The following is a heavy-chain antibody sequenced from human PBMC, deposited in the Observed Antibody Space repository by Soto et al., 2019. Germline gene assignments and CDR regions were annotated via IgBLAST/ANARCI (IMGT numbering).Heavy chain of an antibody. Sequence: LSLSCAASGFTFSSYDMHWVRQATGKGLEWVSAIGTAGDTYYPGSVKGRFTISRENAKNSLYPQMNSLRAGDTAVYYCARGYCSGGSSHPVHRSDYWGQ. V-gene: IGHV3-13*01. CDR3: ARGYCSGGSSHPVHRSDY. J-gene: IGHJ4*02. CDR1: GFTFSSYD. D-gene: IGHD2-15*01. CDR2: IGTAGDT.